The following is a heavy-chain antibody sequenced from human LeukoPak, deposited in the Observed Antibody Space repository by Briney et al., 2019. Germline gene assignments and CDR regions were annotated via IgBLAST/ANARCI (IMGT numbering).Heavy chain of an antibody. CDR3: ARDAPRGAYCGGDCYSSWFDP. CDR1: GGPISSYY. D-gene: IGHD2-21*02. Sequence: SETLTLTCTVSGGPISSYYWSWIRQPPGKGLEWIGYIYYSGSTNYNPSLKSRVTISVDTSKNQFSLKLSSVTAADTAVYYCARDAPRGAYCGGDCYSSWFDPWGQGTLVTVSS. CDR2: IYYSGST. J-gene: IGHJ5*02. V-gene: IGHV4-59*01.